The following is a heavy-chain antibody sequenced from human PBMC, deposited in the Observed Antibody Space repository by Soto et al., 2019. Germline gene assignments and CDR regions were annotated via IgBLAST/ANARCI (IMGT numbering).Heavy chain of an antibody. CDR2: IYYSGST. CDR3: ARTARVVKGQWYFDL. J-gene: IGHJ2*01. V-gene: IGHV4-59*08. Sequence: QVQLQESGPGLVKPSETLSLTCTVSGGSISSYYWSWIRQPPGKGLEWIGYIYYSGSTNYNPSLKSRVTISVDTSKNQVSLKLSSVTAADTAVYYCARTARVVKGQWYFDLWGRGTLVTVSS. CDR1: GGSISSYY. D-gene: IGHD2-15*01.